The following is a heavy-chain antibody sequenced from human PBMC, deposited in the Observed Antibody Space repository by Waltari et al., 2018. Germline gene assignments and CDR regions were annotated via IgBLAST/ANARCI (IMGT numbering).Heavy chain of an antibody. CDR1: GYSISRGYY. CDR2: IYHSGST. D-gene: IGHD2-15*01. Sequence: QVQLQESGPGLVKPSETLSLTCTVSGYSISRGYYWGWIRQPPGKGLEWIGSIYHSGSTYYNPSLKSRVTISVDTSKNQFSLKLSSVTAADTAVYYCARSVVVVAATINWFDPWGQGTLVTVSS. CDR3: ARSVVVVAATINWFDP. V-gene: IGHV4-38-2*02. J-gene: IGHJ5*02.